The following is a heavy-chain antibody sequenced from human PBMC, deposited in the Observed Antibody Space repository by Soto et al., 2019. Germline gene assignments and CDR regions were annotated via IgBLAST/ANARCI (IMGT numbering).Heavy chain of an antibody. D-gene: IGHD1-26*01. Sequence: PWWSLRLSCAASGFTFSSHSISWVPQAPGQGLEGVSTISGRGGSTYYAKSVKGRFTISTDHSKNTPYLQMNRPRAEDTAGYYCAKDRVSGAYSDYCDYWGQGRRVTV. CDR1: GFTFSSHS. V-gene: IGHV3-23*01. J-gene: IGHJ4*02. CDR2: ISGRGGST. CDR3: AKDRVSGAYSDYCDY.